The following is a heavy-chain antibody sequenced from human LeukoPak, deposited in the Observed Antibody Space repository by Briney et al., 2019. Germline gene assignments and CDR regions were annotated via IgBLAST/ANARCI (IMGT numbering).Heavy chain of an antibody. CDR1: GFTFSSYA. D-gene: IGHD2-21*02. CDR2: ISGSGGST. V-gene: IGHV3-23*01. Sequence: QPGGSLRLSCAASGFTFSSYAMSWVRQAPGKGLEWVSAISGSGGSTYYADSVKGRFTISRDNSRNTVYLQMDSLRAEDSAVYYCARGRGPSCGGDCSFSYYYYHMDVWGTGTTVTVSS. CDR3: ARGRGPSCGGDCSFSYYYYHMDV. J-gene: IGHJ6*03.